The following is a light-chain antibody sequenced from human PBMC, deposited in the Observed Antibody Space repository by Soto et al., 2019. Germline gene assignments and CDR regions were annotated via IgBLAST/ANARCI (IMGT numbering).Light chain of an antibody. Sequence: DIQMTQSPSTLSASVGDRVTIACRASQSISNYLAWYQQKPGKAPKLLIYKASSLESGVPSRFSGSGSGTEFTLTISSLQPDDFATYYCQQYNSYSWTFAQGTKVDIK. CDR3: QQYNSYSWT. CDR2: KAS. V-gene: IGKV1-5*03. CDR1: QSISNY. J-gene: IGKJ1*01.